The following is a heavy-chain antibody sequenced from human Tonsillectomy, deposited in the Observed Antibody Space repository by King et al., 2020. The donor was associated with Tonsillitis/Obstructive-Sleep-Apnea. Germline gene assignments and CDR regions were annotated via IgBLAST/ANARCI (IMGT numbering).Heavy chain of an antibody. J-gene: IGHJ3*02. CDR1: GFTFSSYS. V-gene: IGHV3-21*01. D-gene: IGHD3-22*01. CDR2: ISSSTSRYI. CDR3: ARAFTDYYDSSGYPDAFDI. Sequence: QLVQSGGGLVKPGGSLRLSCAASGFTFSSYSMNWVRQAPGKGLEWVSFISSSTSRYIYYADSVKGRFTISRDNAKTSLYLQMNSLTAEDTAVYYWARAFTDYYDSSGYPDAFDIWGQGTMVTVSS.